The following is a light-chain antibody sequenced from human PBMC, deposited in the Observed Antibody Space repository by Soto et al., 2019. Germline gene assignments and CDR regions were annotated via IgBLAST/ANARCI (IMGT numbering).Light chain of an antibody. CDR3: KQYYSTPPYT. J-gene: IGKJ2*01. CDR2: WAS. Sequence: DIVMTQSPDSLAVSLGERATINCKSSQSVLYSSNNKNYLAWYQQKPGQPPKLLIYWASTRESGVPDRFSGRGSGTDFTLNISSLQAEDVAVYYCKQYYSTPPYTFGQGTKLEIK. CDR1: QSVLYSSNNKNY. V-gene: IGKV4-1*01.